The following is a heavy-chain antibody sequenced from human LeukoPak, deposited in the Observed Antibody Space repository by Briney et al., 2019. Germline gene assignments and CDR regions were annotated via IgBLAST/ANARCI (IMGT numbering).Heavy chain of an antibody. Sequence: ASVKVSCKASGYTFTSYDINWVRQATGQGLEWMGWMNPNSGNTGYAQKFQGRVTMTRNTSISTAYMELSSLRSEDTAVYYCARGVYYYDRSGRGFDPWGQGTLVTVSS. J-gene: IGHJ5*02. CDR1: GYTFTSYD. CDR3: ARGVYYYDRSGRGFDP. V-gene: IGHV1-8*01. D-gene: IGHD3-22*01. CDR2: MNPNSGNT.